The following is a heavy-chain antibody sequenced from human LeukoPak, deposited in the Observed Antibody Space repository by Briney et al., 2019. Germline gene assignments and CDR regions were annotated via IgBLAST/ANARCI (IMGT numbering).Heavy chain of an antibody. V-gene: IGHV4-59*01. CDR3: ARAHKEYDILTGNRGYYFDY. CDR2: IYYSGST. D-gene: IGHD3-9*01. CDR1: GGSLSSYY. Sequence: SETLSLTCTVSGGSLSSYYWSWIRQPPGKGLEGIGYIYYSGSTNYNPSLKSRVTISVDTSKNQFSLKLSSVTAADTAVYYCARAHKEYDILTGNRGYYFDYWGQGTLVTVSS. J-gene: IGHJ4*02.